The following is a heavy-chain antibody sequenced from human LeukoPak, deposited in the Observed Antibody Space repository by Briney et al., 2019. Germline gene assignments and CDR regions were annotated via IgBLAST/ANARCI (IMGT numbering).Heavy chain of an antibody. D-gene: IGHD3-3*01. J-gene: IGHJ4*02. Sequence: ASVKVSCKASGYTFTSYGISWVRQAPGQGLEWMGWISAYNGNTNYAQKLQGRVTMPTDTSTSTAYMELRSLRSDDTAVYYCARGDYDFWSGYPYYFDYWGQGTLVTVSS. V-gene: IGHV1-18*01. CDR1: GYTFTSYG. CDR3: ARGDYDFWSGYPYYFDY. CDR2: ISAYNGNT.